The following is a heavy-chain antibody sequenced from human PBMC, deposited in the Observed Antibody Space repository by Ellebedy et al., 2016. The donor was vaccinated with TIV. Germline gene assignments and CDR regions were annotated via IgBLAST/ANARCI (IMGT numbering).Heavy chain of an antibody. V-gene: IGHV1-69*06. CDR2: IIPIFGTA. J-gene: IGHJ4*02. D-gene: IGHD4-17*01. CDR1: GGTFSSYA. CDR3: ARPMTTVTPRGYFDS. Sequence: AASVKVSCKASGGTFSSYAISWVRQAPGQGLEWMGGIIPIFGTANYAQKFQGRVTITADKSTSTAYMELSSLRSEDTAVYYCARPMTTVTPRGYFDSWGQGTLVTVSS.